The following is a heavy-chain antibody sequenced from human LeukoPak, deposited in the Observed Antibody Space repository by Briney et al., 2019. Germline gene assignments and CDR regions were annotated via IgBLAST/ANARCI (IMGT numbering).Heavy chain of an antibody. Sequence: PSETLSLTCTVSGGSISSSSYYWGWIRQPPGKGLEWIGSIYYGGSTYYNPSLKSRVTISVDTSKNQFSLKLSSVTAADTAVYYCARERSPSSPYDILTGYPLEYWGQGTLVTVSS. CDR3: ARERSPSSPYDILTGYPLEY. CDR1: GGSISSSSYY. D-gene: IGHD3-9*01. V-gene: IGHV4-39*01. CDR2: IYYGGST. J-gene: IGHJ4*02.